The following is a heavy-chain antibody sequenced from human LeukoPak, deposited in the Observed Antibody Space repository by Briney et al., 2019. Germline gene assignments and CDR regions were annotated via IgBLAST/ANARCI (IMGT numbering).Heavy chain of an antibody. J-gene: IGHJ5*02. Sequence: GGSLRLSCAASGFSFSSYWMHWVRQAPGKGLVWVSRITSDGSSTSYADSVKGRFTISRDNAKNTLYLQVNSLRAEDTAVYYCARGVRITMVRGVIIPPRFDPWGQGTLVTVSS. CDR2: ITSDGSST. CDR1: GFSFSSYW. D-gene: IGHD3-10*01. V-gene: IGHV3-74*01. CDR3: ARGVRITMVRGVIIPPRFDP.